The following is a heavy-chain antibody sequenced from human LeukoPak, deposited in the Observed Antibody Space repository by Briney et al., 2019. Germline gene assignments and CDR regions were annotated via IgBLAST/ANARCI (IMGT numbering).Heavy chain of an antibody. J-gene: IGHJ5*02. CDR3: AREPATAMNWFDP. Sequence: GASVKVSCKAPGYTFTGYYMHWVRQAPGQGLEWMGWINPNSGGTNYAQKFQGRVTMTRDTSISTAYMELSRLRSDDTAVYYCAREPATAMNWFDPWGQGTLVTVSS. V-gene: IGHV1-2*02. CDR1: GYTFTGYY. D-gene: IGHD2-2*01. CDR2: INPNSGGT.